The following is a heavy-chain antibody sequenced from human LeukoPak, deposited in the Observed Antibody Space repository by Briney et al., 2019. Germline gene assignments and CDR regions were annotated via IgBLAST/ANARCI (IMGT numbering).Heavy chain of an antibody. CDR3: ARKTGGSLDI. CDR1: GFTSSSYS. V-gene: IGHV3-48*04. D-gene: IGHD7-27*01. CDR2: ISSSSSTI. J-gene: IGHJ3*02. Sequence: PGGSLRLSCAASGFTSSSYSMSWVRQVPGKGLKWVSYISSSSSTIYYAESVKGRLTISRDNAKNSLYLQMNSLRAEDTAVYYCARKTGGSLDIWGQGTMVTVSS.